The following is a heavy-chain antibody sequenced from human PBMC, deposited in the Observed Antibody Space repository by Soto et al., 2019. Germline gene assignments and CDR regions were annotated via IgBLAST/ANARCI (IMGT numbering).Heavy chain of an antibody. CDR2: IDYNGVT. V-gene: IGHV4-39*01. D-gene: IGHD2-15*01. CDR3: GKVLVGATGHTDSDP. CDR1: GGSIYRSGYY. J-gene: IGHJ5*02. Sequence: SETLSLTCTVSGGSIYRSGYYWGWIRQPPGRGLEWIGNIDYNGVTYSNPSLKSRVTISRDTSKNQFSLKLTSVTAADTALYYCGKVLVGATGHTDSDPWGPGTLVTVSS.